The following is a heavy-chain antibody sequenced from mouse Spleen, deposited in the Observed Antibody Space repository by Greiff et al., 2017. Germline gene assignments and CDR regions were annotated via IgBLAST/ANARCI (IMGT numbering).Heavy chain of an antibody. CDR3: ASPGLYADYAMDY. V-gene: IGHV1-18*01. Sequence: EVQLKESGPELVKPGASVKISCKTSGYTFTEYTMHWVKQSHGKSLEWIGGINPNNGGTSYNQKFKGKATLTVDKSSSTAYMELRSLTSEDSAVYYCASPGLYADYAMDYWGQGTSVTVSS. CDR2: INPNNGGT. CDR1: GYTFTEYT. D-gene: IGHD2-12*01. J-gene: IGHJ4*01.